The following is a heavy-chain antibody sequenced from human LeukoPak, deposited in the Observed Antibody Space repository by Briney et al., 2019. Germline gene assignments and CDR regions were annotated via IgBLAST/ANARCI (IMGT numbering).Heavy chain of an antibody. J-gene: IGHJ4*02. CDR2: ISSSGSYI. Sequence: GGTLRLSCAASGLTFSSYGMSWVRQAPGKGLEWVSSISSSGSYIYYADSVKGRFTISRDNAKNSLYLQMNSLRAEDTAVYYCASYYYDGSGVYYFDYWGQGTLVTVSS. CDR3: ASYYYDGSGVYYFDY. CDR1: GLTFSSYG. D-gene: IGHD3-22*01. V-gene: IGHV3-21*01.